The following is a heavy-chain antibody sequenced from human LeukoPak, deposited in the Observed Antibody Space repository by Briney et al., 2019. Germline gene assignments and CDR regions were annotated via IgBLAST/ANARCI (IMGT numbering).Heavy chain of an antibody. J-gene: IGHJ4*02. CDR1: GGSFSGYY. V-gene: IGHV4-34*03. CDR3: RGRRLGYCSGGSCYNDY. Sequence: SETLSLTCAVYGGSFSGYYWSWIRQPPGKGLEWIGEINHSGSTNYNPSLKSRVTISVDTSKNQFSLKLSSVTAADTAVYYCRGRRLGYCSGGSCYNDYWGQGTLVTVSS. D-gene: IGHD2-15*01. CDR2: INHSGST.